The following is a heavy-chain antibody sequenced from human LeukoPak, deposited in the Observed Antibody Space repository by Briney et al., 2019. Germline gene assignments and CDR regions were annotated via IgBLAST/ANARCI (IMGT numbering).Heavy chain of an antibody. J-gene: IGHJ6*02. CDR2: IYYSGST. V-gene: IGHV4-61*01. Sequence: SETLSLTCTVSGGSVSSNTYYWSWIRQPPGKGLEWIGYIYYSGSTNYNPSLKSRVTISVDTSKNQFSLKLSSVTAADTAVYYCARDRTYSSSWYAYYGMDVWGQGTTVTVSS. CDR3: ARDRTYSSSWYAYYGMDV. CDR1: GGSVSSNTYY. D-gene: IGHD6-13*01.